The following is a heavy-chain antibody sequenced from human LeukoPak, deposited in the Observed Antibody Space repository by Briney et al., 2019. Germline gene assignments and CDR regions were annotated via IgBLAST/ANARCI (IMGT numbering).Heavy chain of an antibody. CDR2: IYPGDSDT. Sequence: GESLKISCKGSGYSFTSYWIGWVRQMPGKGLEWMGIIYPGDSDTRYSPSFQGQVTISADKSISTAYLQWSSLKASDTAMYYCARLGQYSSSWYLGGYFDYWGQGTLVTVSS. CDR3: ARLGQYSSSWYLGGYFDY. CDR1: GYSFTSYW. J-gene: IGHJ4*02. V-gene: IGHV5-51*01. D-gene: IGHD6-13*01.